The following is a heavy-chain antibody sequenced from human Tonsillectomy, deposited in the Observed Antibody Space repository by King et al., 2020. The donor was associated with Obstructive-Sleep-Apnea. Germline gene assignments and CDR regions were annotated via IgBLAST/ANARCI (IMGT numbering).Heavy chain of an antibody. CDR3: ATAGDRDSSALDFHP. D-gene: IGHD6-19*01. CDR2: ISWNSGSI. V-gene: IGHV3-9*01. CDR1: GFTFDDYA. J-gene: IGHJ5*02. Sequence: VQLVESGGGLVQPGRSLRLSCAASGFTFDDYAMHWVRQAPGKGLEWVSGISWNSGSIGYADSVKGRFTISRDNAKNSLYLQMNSLRAEDTALYYCATAGDRDSSALDFHPWGQGTLVTVSS.